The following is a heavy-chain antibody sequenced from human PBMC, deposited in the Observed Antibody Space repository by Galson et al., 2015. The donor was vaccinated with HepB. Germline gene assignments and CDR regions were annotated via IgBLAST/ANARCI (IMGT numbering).Heavy chain of an antibody. V-gene: IGHV3-23*01. J-gene: IGHJ4*02. CDR3: ARSGEGVLEWLFY. CDR2: ISGNGGST. Sequence: SLRLSCAASGFTFRSYAMNWVRQAPGKGLEWVSGISGNGGSTFYADSVKGRFTISRDNSKSTLYLQMNSLRADDTAIYYCARSGEGVLEWLFYWGQGTLVTVSS. D-gene: IGHD3-3*01. CDR1: GFTFRSYA.